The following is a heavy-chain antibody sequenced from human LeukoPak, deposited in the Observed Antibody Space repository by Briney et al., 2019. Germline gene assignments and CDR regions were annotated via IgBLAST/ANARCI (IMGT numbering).Heavy chain of an antibody. CDR1: GGSISSYY. CDR3: ARVWFGAVAGRYYYYIDV. CDR2: IYYSGST. V-gene: IGHV4-59*01. J-gene: IGHJ6*03. Sequence: SSGTLSLTCTVSGGSISSYYWSWIRQPPGKGLEWIGYIYYSGSTNYNPSLKSRVTISVDTSKNQFSLKLSSVTAADTAVYYCARVWFGAVAGRYYYYIDVWGKGTTVTLSS. D-gene: IGHD6-19*01.